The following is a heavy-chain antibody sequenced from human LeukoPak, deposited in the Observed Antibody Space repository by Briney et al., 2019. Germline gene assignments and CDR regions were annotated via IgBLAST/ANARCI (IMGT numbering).Heavy chain of an antibody. V-gene: IGHV4-59*01. CDR3: ARDRYVDAFDI. J-gene: IGHJ3*02. Sequence: PSETLSLTCTVSGGSISSYYWSWIRQPPGKGLEWIGYIYHTGSTSYNPSLKGRVTISVDTSKNQFSLKLSSVTAADTAVYYCARDRYVDAFDIWGQGTMVTVSS. CDR1: GGSISSYY. D-gene: IGHD2-2*01. CDR2: IYHTGST.